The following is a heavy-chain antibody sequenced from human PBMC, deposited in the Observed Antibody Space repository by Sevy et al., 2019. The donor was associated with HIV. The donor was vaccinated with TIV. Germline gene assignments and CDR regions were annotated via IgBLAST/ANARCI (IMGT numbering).Heavy chain of an antibody. CDR3: AREWHATFDF. Sequence: GGSLRLSCAVSGFSFNSYWMSWVRQAPGKGLEWVASIKQDGGEIYYVDSMKGRFTISRDNAKNSLYLQMSSLRVEDTAVYYCAREWHATFDFWGQGTLVTVSS. J-gene: IGHJ4*02. V-gene: IGHV3-7*01. CDR1: GFSFNSYW. CDR2: IKQDGGEI.